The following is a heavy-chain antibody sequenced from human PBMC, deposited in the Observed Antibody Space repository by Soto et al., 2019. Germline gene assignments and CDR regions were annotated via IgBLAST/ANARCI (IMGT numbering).Heavy chain of an antibody. D-gene: IGHD3-10*01. J-gene: IGHJ4*02. CDR3: ARTGDFDY. CDR2: IYYSGST. V-gene: IGHV4-59*01. Sequence: PSETLSLTCTVSGGSISSYYWSWIRQPPGRGLEWIGYIYYSGSTNYNPSLKSRVTISVDTSKHQFSLKLRSVTAADTAVYYCARTGDFDYWGQGTLVTVSS. CDR1: GGSISSYY.